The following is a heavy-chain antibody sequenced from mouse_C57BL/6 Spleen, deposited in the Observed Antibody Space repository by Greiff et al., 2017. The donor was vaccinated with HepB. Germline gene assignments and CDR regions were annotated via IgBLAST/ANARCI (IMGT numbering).Heavy chain of an antibody. Sequence: EVKLQESGGGLVKPGGSLKLSCAASGFTFSSYAMSWVRQTPEKRLEWVATISDGGSYTYYPDNVKGRFTISRDNAKNNLYLQMSHLKSEDTAMYYCARDGVLAPYWYFDVWGTGTTVTVSS. CDR2: ISDGGSYT. CDR1: GFTFSSYA. CDR3: ARDGVLAPYWYFDV. V-gene: IGHV5-4*01. D-gene: IGHD1-1*01. J-gene: IGHJ1*03.